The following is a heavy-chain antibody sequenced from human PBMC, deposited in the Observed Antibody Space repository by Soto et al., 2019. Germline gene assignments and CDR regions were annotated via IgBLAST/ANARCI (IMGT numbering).Heavy chain of an antibody. CDR3: AREPQDILTGFDY. Sequence: ASVKVSCKASGGTFSSYAISWVRQAPGQGLEWMGGIIPIFGTANYAQKFQGRVTITADKSTSTAYMELSSLRSEDTAVYYCAREPQDILTGFDYWGQGTLVTVSS. CDR2: IIPIFGTA. J-gene: IGHJ4*02. D-gene: IGHD3-9*01. CDR1: GGTFSSYA. V-gene: IGHV1-69*06.